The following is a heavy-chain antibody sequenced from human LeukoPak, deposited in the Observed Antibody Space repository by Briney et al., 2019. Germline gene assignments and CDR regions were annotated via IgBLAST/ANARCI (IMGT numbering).Heavy chain of an antibody. Sequence: PGGSLRLSCAASGFTFSSYEMNWVRQAPGKGLEWISYISSGGGGSTTYYADSVRGRFTISRDNAKNSLYLQMNSLRDEDTAVYYCARAQTYYGSGSYLYWGQGTLVTVSS. V-gene: IGHV3-48*03. J-gene: IGHJ4*02. CDR2: ISSGGGGSTT. CDR3: ARAQTYYGSGSYLY. CDR1: GFTFSSYE. D-gene: IGHD3-10*01.